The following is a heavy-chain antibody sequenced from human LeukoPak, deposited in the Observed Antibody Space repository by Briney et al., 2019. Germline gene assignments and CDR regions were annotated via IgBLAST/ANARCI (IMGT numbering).Heavy chain of an antibody. J-gene: IGHJ4*02. CDR3: ASLSLGY. CDR2: IKEDGSGK. V-gene: IGHV3-7*01. CDR1: GFTFSSCW. Sequence: TEGSLRTSCAASGFTFSSCWMNLVRQTPGKGLEWVASIKEDGSGKYYVDSVKGRFTISRDNAKNSLSLQMNSLRVEDAAINYCASLSLGYWGQGTLVTVSS. D-gene: IGHD2/OR15-2a*01.